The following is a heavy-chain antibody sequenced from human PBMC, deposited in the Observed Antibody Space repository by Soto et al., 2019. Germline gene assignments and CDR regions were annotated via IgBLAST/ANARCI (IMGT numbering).Heavy chain of an antibody. Sequence: GGSLRLSCAASGFTFSDYYMSWIRQAPGKGLEWVSYISSSGSTIYYADSVKGRFTISRDNAKNSLYLQMNSLRAEDTAVYYCARDLRGYCSSTSCRETNYYYYYMDVWGKGTTVTVSS. CDR2: ISSSGSTI. D-gene: IGHD2-2*01. J-gene: IGHJ6*03. CDR1: GFTFSDYY. V-gene: IGHV3-11*01. CDR3: ARDLRGYCSSTSCRETNYYYYYMDV.